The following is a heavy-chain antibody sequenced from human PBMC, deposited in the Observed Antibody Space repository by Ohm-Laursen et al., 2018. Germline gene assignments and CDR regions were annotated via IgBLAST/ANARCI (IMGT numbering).Heavy chain of an antibody. J-gene: IGHJ4*02. CDR3: ARGGFLELL. CDR2: ISWNSGSI. CDR1: GFTFDDYA. V-gene: IGHV3-9*01. D-gene: IGHD3-3*01. Sequence: SLRLSCAASGFTFDDYAMHWVRQAPGKGLEWVSGISWNSGSIGYADSVKGRFTISRDNAKNSLYLQMKRLRAEDTAVYFCARGGFLELLWGQGTLVSVSS.